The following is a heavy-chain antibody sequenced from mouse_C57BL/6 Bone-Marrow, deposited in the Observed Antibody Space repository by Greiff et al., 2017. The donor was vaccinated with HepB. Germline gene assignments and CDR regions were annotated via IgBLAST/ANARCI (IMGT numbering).Heavy chain of an antibody. CDR2: IDPSDSYT. CDR1: GYTFTSYW. Sequence: QVQLKQPGAELVRPGTSVKLSCKASGYTFTSYWMHWVKQRPGQGLEWIGVIDPSDSYTNYNQKFKGKATLTVDTSSSTAYMQLSSLTSEDSAVYYCARVGKLAHYFDYWGQGTTLTVSS. CDR3: ARVGKLAHYFDY. D-gene: IGHD4-1*01. J-gene: IGHJ2*01. V-gene: IGHV1-59*01.